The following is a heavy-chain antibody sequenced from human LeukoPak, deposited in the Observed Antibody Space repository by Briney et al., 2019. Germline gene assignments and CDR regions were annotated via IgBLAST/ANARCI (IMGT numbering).Heavy chain of an antibody. J-gene: IGHJ4*02. V-gene: IGHV4-61*01. Sequence: RSSETLSLTCAVSGGSVSSGSYYWSWIRQPPGKGLEWIGYIYYSGSTNYNPSLKSRVTISVDTSKNQFSLKLSSVTAADTAVYYCASGVEMATNHHYWGQGTLVTVSS. D-gene: IGHD5-24*01. CDR1: GGSVSSGSYY. CDR3: ASGVEMATNHHY. CDR2: IYYSGST.